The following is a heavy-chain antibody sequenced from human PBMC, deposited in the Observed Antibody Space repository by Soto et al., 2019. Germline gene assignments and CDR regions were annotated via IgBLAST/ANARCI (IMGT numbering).Heavy chain of an antibody. CDR1: GYTFTSYG. CDR3: ARAENPFYYYYLDV. CDR2: ISAYNGNT. J-gene: IGHJ6*03. Sequence: ASVKVSCKASGYTFTSYGISWVRQAPGQGLEWMGWISAYNGNTNYAQKLQGRVTMTTDTSTSTAYMELRSLRSDDTAVYYCARAENPFYYYYLDVWGKGTTVTGSS. V-gene: IGHV1-18*01.